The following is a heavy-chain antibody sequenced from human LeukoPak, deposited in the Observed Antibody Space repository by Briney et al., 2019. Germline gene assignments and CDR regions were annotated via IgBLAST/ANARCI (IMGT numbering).Heavy chain of an antibody. Sequence: GGSLRLSCVASGFTFSNYGMHWVRQAPGKGLEGVAVIWYDGTNKYYADSVKGRFTISRDNSKNTLYLQMNSLRAEDTAVYYCARGYSRSSGVFDYWGQGTLVTVSS. J-gene: IGHJ4*02. D-gene: IGHD6-6*01. CDR1: GFTFSNYG. CDR3: ARGYSRSSGVFDY. V-gene: IGHV3-33*01. CDR2: IWYDGTNK.